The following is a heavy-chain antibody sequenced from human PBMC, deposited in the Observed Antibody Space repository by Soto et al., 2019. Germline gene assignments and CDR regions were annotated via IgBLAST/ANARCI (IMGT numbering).Heavy chain of an antibody. Sequence: GGSLRLSCAASGFTFSSYGMHWVRQAPGKGLEWVAVIWYDGSNKYYADSVKGRFTISRDNSKNTLYLQMNSLRAEDTAVYYCARDNGFRFLEWLFVYWGQGTLVTVSS. CDR2: IWYDGSNK. D-gene: IGHD3-3*01. V-gene: IGHV3-33*01. J-gene: IGHJ4*02. CDR1: GFTFSSYG. CDR3: ARDNGFRFLEWLFVY.